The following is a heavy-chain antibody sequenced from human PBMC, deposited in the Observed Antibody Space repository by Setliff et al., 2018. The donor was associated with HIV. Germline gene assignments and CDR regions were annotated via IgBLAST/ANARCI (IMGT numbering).Heavy chain of an antibody. CDR2: ISSSDYM. CDR3: AYCSGGSCYSPFDY. V-gene: IGHV3-21*01. CDR1: GFTFSDYW. J-gene: IGHJ4*02. D-gene: IGHD2-15*01. Sequence: PGGSLRLSCTASGFTFSDYWMTWVRQAPGKGLEWISSISSSDYMYYADSVKGRFTISRDNAKNSLYLQMNSLRAEDTAVYYCAYCSGGSCYSPFDYWGQGTLVTVSS.